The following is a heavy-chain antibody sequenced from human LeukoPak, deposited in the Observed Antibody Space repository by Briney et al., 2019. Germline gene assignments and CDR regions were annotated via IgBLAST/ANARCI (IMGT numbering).Heavy chain of an antibody. Sequence: ASVTVSCTASGNTFTSYYMHWVRQAPGQGLEWMGIINPSGGSTSYAQKFQGRVTMTRDTSTSTVYMELSSLRSEDTAVYHCASLSYYDSSGPNALDIWGQGTMVTVSS. V-gene: IGHV1-46*01. J-gene: IGHJ3*02. D-gene: IGHD3-22*01. CDR2: INPSGGST. CDR1: GNTFTSYY. CDR3: ASLSYYDSSGPNALDI.